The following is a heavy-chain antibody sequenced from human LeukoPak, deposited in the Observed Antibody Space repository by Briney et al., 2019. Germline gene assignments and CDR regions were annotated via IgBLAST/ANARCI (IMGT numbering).Heavy chain of an antibody. CDR1: GFTFSSYW. Sequence: GGSLRLSCAASGFTFSSYWMHWVRQAPGKGLVWVSRINSDGSSTRYADSVKGRFTISRDNAKNTLYLQMNSLRAEDTAVYYCARDIRAAAAGRPRWFDPWGQGTLVTVSS. V-gene: IGHV3-74*01. CDR3: ARDIRAAAAGRPRWFDP. J-gene: IGHJ5*02. CDR2: INSDGSST. D-gene: IGHD6-13*01.